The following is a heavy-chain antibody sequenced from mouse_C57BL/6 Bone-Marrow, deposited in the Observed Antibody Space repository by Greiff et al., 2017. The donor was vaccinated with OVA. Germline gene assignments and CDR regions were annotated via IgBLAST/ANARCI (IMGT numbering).Heavy chain of an antibody. CDR1: GYTFTDYY. Sequence: QVQLQQSGAELVRPGASVKLSCKASGYTFTDYYINWVKQRPGQGLEWIARIYPGSGNTYYNEKFKGKATLTAEKSSSTAYMQLSSLTSEDSAVYFCARELYYGSSAWFAYWGQGTLVTVSA. V-gene: IGHV1-76*01. J-gene: IGHJ3*01. D-gene: IGHD1-1*01. CDR3: ARELYYGSSAWFAY. CDR2: IYPGSGNT.